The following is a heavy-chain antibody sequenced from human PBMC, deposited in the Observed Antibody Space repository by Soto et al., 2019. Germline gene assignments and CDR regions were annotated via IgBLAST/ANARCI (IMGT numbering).Heavy chain of an antibody. Sequence: PGESLKISCKGSGYSFTSYWIGWVRQMPGKGLEWMGIIYPGDSDTRYSPSFQGQVTISADKSISTAYLQWSSLKASDTAMYYCARLTKGDYVLEGVYFDDWGQGTLVTVSS. CDR1: GYSFTSYW. D-gene: IGHD4-17*01. V-gene: IGHV5-51*01. J-gene: IGHJ4*02. CDR2: IYPGDSDT. CDR3: ARLTKGDYVLEGVYFDD.